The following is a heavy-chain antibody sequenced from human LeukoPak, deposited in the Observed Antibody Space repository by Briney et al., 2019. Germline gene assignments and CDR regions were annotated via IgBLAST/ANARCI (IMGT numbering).Heavy chain of an antibody. CDR3: AREQDIVVVPAARDY. CDR1: GFTFSNYW. J-gene: IGHJ4*02. Sequence: GGSLRLSCAASGFTFSNYWMSWVRQAPGKGLECVANIKQDGSEKYYVDSVKGRFTISRDNAKNSLYLQMNSLRAEDTAVYHCAREQDIVVVPAARDYWGQGTLVTVSS. D-gene: IGHD2-2*01. CDR2: IKQDGSEK. V-gene: IGHV3-7*01.